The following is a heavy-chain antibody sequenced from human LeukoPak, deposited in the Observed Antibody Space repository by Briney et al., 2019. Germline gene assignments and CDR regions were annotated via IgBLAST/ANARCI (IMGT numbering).Heavy chain of an antibody. CDR2: VSYSGVT. Sequence: SETLSLTCTVSSGSINIDRLYWGWIRQPPGKGLEWIASVSYSGVTYYNPSLKSRVTISVDTSKNQFSLKLSSVTAADTAVYYCARHYWVSPFDIWGQGTMVTVSS. D-gene: IGHD3-9*01. J-gene: IGHJ3*02. CDR1: SGSINIDRLY. CDR3: ARHYWVSPFDI. V-gene: IGHV4-39*01.